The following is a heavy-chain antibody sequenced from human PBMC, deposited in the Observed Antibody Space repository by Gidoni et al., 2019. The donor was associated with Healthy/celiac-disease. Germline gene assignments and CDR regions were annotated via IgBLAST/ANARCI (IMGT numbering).Heavy chain of an antibody. D-gene: IGHD3-16*02. V-gene: IGHV3-21*01. J-gene: IGHJ3*02. CDR3: ARGKITFGGVIPKEDAFDI. Sequence: EVQLVDSGGGLVKPGGSLTLSCAASGFTFSSYSMNWVRQAPGKGLEWVSAISSSSRYIYYADSVKGRFTISRDNAKNSLYLQMNSLRAEDTAVYYCARGKITFGGVIPKEDAFDIWGQGTMVTVSS. CDR2: ISSSSRYI. CDR1: GFTFSSYS.